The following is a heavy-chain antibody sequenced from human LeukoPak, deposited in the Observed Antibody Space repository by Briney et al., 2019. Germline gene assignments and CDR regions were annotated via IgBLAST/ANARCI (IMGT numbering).Heavy chain of an antibody. V-gene: IGHV3-23*01. CDR1: GGSISSSYYY. D-gene: IGHD3-3*01. J-gene: IGHJ4*02. CDR3: AKETYYDFWSGYYKPGATFDY. Sequence: ETLSLTCTVSGGSISSSYYYWGWIRQPPGKGLEWVSAISGSGGSTYYADSVKGRFTISRDNSKNTLYLQMNSLRAEDTAVYYCAKETYYDFWSGYYKPGATFDYWGQGTLVTVSS. CDR2: ISGSGGST.